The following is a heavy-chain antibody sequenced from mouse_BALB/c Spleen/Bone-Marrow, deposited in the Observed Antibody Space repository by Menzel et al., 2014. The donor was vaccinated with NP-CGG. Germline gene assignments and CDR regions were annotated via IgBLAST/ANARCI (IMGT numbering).Heavy chain of an antibody. Sequence: VKLVESGPGLVAPSQGLSITCTISGFSLTNYGVHWVRQPPGKGLEWLVVIWSDGSTTYNSALKSRLNISKDSSKSQVFLKMNSLQTDDTAMYYCARHRYYAMDYWGQGTSVTVSS. J-gene: IGHJ4*01. CDR2: IWSDGST. CDR1: GFSLTNYG. V-gene: IGHV2-6-1*01. CDR3: ARHRYYAMDY.